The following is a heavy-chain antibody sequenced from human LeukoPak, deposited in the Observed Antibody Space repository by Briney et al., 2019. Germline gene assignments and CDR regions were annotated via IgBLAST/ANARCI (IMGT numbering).Heavy chain of an antibody. J-gene: IGHJ2*01. CDR1: GGSFSGYY. D-gene: IGHD4-23*01. V-gene: IGHV4-34*01. Sequence: KSSETLSLTCAVYGGSFSGYYWSWIRQPPGKGLEWIGEINHSGSTNYNPSLKSRVTISVDTSKDQFSLKLSSVTAADTAVYYCARDAYYGGNGWYGYSDLWGRGTLVTVSS. CDR2: INHSGST. CDR3: ARDAYYGGNGWYGYSDL.